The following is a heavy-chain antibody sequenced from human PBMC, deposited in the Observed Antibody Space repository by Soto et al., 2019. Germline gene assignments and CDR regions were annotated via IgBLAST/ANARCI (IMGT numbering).Heavy chain of an antibody. D-gene: IGHD1-26*01. J-gene: IGHJ5*02. CDR2: MNPNSGNT. CDR1: GYTFTSYD. CDR3: AKLKQDSAVA. V-gene: IGHV1-8*01. Sequence: QVQLVQSGAEVKKPGASVKVSCKASGYTFTSYDINWVRLATGQGLEWMGWMNPNSGNTAYAQKFQGRLTKTRNTYIRTAYMGLSRLRSEDTAVYYCAKLKQDSAVAWGQGTMVTVSS.